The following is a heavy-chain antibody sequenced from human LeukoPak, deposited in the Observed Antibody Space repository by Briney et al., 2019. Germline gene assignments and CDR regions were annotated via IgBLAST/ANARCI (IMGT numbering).Heavy chain of an antibody. CDR1: GGTFSSYA. CDR2: IIPIFGTA. V-gene: IGHV1-69*13. D-gene: IGHD6-13*01. J-gene: IGHJ4*02. CDR3: ARDFREQLSTTYYFDY. Sequence: SVKVSCKASGGTFSSYAISWVRQAPGQGLEWMGGIIPIFGTANYAQKFQGRVTITADESTSTAYMELSSLRSEDTAVYYCARDFREQLSTTYYFDYWGQGTLVTVSS.